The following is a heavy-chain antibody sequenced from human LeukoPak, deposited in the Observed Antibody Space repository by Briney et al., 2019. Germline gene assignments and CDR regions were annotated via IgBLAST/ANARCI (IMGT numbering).Heavy chain of an antibody. CDR3: AKDLLRGVAGTGFDY. CDR1: GFTFSSYA. CDR2: ISCSDGTT. D-gene: IGHD6-19*01. J-gene: IGHJ4*02. V-gene: IGHV3-23*01. Sequence: GGSLRLSCAASGFTFSSYAMNWVRQAPGKGLEWVSTISCSDGTTYYADSVKGRFNISRDNSKTTLFLQMNSLRGDDTAVYYCAKDLLRGVAGTGFDYWGQGTPVTVSS.